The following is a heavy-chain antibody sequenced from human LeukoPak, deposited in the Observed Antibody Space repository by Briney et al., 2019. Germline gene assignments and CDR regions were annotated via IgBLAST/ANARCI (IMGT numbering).Heavy chain of an antibody. V-gene: IGHV4-39*07. Sequence: SEALSLTCAVSGASVSGSNYYWGWIRQPPGKGLEWIGNIYSSGSTYYNASLQSRVTISVDTSKNQFSLKLNSVTAADTAVYYCARDHSSSSEDYWGQGTLVTVSS. CDR3: ARDHSSSSEDY. D-gene: IGHD6-13*01. J-gene: IGHJ4*02. CDR2: IYSSGST. CDR1: GASVSGSNYY.